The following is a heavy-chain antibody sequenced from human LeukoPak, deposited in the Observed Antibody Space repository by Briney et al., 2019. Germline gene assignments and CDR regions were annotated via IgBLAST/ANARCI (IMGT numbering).Heavy chain of an antibody. J-gene: IGHJ4*02. CDR2: ISYDGSNK. Sequence: GGSLRLSCAASAFTFSIYAMHWVRQAPGKGLEWVAVISYDGSNKYYADSVKGRFTISRDNSKSALYLRMNSLRPEDTAVYYCACGIAAATYFDSWGQGTLVTVSS. V-gene: IGHV3-30*04. CDR1: AFTFSIYA. D-gene: IGHD6-13*01. CDR3: ACGIAAATYFDS.